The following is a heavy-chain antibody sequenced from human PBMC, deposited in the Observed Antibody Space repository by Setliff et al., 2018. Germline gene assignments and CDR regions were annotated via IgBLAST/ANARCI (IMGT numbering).Heavy chain of an antibody. J-gene: IGHJ4*02. CDR1: GFTFSSYS. CDR2: ISSSSSYI. D-gene: IGHD3-10*01. Sequence: GGSLRLSCVASGFTFSSYSMNWVRQAPGKGLEWVSSISSSSSYIYYADSVKGRFTISRDNAKNSLFLQMNILEVEDTAVYYCVRDWASGDDHWGRGTLVTVSS. V-gene: IGHV3-21*01. CDR3: VRDWASGDDH.